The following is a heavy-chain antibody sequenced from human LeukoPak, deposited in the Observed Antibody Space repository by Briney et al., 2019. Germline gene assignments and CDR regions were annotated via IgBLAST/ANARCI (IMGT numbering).Heavy chain of an antibody. V-gene: IGHV4-31*03. CDR3: ATTALSIAAAAADI. CDR1: GGSISSGGYF. J-gene: IGHJ3*02. Sequence: SQTLSLTCTVSGGSISSGGYFWSWIRQHPGKGLEWIGYIYYSGSTNYNPSLKSRVTISVDTSKNQFSLKLSSVTAADTAVYYCATTALSIAAAAADIWGQGTMVTVSS. CDR2: IYYSGST. D-gene: IGHD6-6*01.